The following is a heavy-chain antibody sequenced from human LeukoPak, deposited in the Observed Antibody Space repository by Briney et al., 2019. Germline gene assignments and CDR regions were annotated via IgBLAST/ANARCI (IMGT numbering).Heavy chain of an antibody. J-gene: IGHJ6*03. V-gene: IGHV1-69*06. Sequence: SVKVSCKASGGSFSSYAISWVRQAPGQGLEWMGRIIPIFGAANYAQRFQDRVTITADIVSSTAYMELTSLTSGDTAVYFCAKQGAARQDYYMDVWGNGTTVTVSS. CDR3: AKQGAARQDYYMDV. CDR1: GGSFSSYA. CDR2: IIPIFGAA. D-gene: IGHD5-18*01.